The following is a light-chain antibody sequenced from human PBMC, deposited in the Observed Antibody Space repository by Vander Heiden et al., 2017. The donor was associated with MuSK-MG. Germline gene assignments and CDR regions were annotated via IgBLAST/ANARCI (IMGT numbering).Light chain of an antibody. V-gene: IGKV1-8*01. Sequence: ALRMTQSPSSCSASTGAGVTITCRPSQGISSYLAWYQHKPGKPPKLLIYAASTWQSGVPDRFSGSGSGTDFTLTISCLQSEDVAIYYCQQYYSDPRTFGQGTKVEIK. CDR1: QGISSY. CDR2: AAS. J-gene: IGKJ1*01. CDR3: QQYYSDPRT.